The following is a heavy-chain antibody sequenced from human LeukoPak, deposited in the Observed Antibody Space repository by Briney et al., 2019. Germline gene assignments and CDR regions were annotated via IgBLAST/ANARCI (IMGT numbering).Heavy chain of an antibody. Sequence: SETLSLTCTVSGGSISSYYWSWIRQPPGKGLEWIGYIYYSGSTNYNPSLKSRVTISVDTSKNQFSLKLSSVTAADTAVYYCARDGLSRGDAFDIWGQGTMVTVSS. D-gene: IGHD2-2*01. CDR2: IYYSGST. CDR1: GGSISSYY. J-gene: IGHJ3*02. CDR3: ARDGLSRGDAFDI. V-gene: IGHV4-59*01.